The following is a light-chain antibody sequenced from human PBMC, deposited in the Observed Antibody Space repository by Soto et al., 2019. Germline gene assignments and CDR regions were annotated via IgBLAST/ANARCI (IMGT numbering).Light chain of an antibody. CDR3: RSYACSNMLGI. V-gene: IGLV2-8*01. J-gene: IGLJ2*01. CDR1: SSDVGGYNY. CDR2: EVT. Sequence: QSALTQPPSASGSPGQSVTISCTGTSSDVGGYNYVSWYQQHPGKAPKLMIYEVTKRPSGVPDRFSGTKSGNTASLNVSGLQSEDEADYYGRSYACSNMLGIFGGGNKLTVL.